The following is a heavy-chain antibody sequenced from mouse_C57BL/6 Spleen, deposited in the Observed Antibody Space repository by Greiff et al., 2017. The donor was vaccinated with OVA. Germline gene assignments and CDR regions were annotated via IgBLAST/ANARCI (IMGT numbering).Heavy chain of an antibody. Sequence: VQLQQPGAELVRPGTSVKLSCKASGYTFTSYWMHWVKQRPGQGLEWIGVIDPSDSYTKYNPKFKGKATLTVDTSSSTAYMQLSSLTSEDSAVYYCARWDGTTTVYFDVWGTGTTVTVSS. D-gene: IGHD1-1*01. CDR2: IDPSDSYT. CDR3: ARWDGTTTVYFDV. J-gene: IGHJ1*03. CDR1: GYTFTSYW. V-gene: IGHV1-59*01.